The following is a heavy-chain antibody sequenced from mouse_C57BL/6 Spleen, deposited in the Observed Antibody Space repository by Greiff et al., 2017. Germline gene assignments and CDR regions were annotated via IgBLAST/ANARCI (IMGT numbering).Heavy chain of an antibody. D-gene: IGHD2-5*01. J-gene: IGHJ1*03. CDR1: GFTFSSYG. CDR3: ATYDSNYDHFDV. CDR2: ISSGCSYT. Sequence: EVMLVESGGDLVKPGGSLKLSCAASGFTFSSYGMSWVRQTPDKRLEWVATISSGCSYTYYPESVKGRFTISRDNAKNTLYLQMSSLKSEDTAMYYCATYDSNYDHFDVWGTGTTVTVAS. V-gene: IGHV5-6*02.